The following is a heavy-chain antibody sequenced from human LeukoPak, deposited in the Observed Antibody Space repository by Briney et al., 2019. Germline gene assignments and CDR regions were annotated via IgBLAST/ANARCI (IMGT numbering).Heavy chain of an antibody. CDR1: GFTFSNAW. Sequence: GGSLRLSCAASGFTFSNAWMSWVRQAPGKGLEWVGRIKSKTDGGATDYAAPVRGRFTISRDDSKNTLYLQLNSLKTEDTALYYCTTEGIVLIPGAMVRYAFDIWGQGTMVTVSS. V-gene: IGHV3-15*01. CDR3: TTEGIVLIPGAMVRYAFDI. D-gene: IGHD2-2*01. CDR2: IKSKTDGGAT. J-gene: IGHJ3*02.